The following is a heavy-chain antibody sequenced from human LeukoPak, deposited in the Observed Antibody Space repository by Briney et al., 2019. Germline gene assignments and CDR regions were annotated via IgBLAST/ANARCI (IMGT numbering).Heavy chain of an antibody. V-gene: IGHV3-7*01. Sequence: GGSLRLSCAASGFTFSSYWMSWVRQAPGKGLEWVANIKQDGSEKYYVDSVKGRLTISRDNAKNSLYLQMNSLRAEDTAVYYCARGRDDFWSGYSYYFDYWGQGTLVTVSS. CDR2: IKQDGSEK. CDR3: ARGRDDFWSGYSYYFDY. CDR1: GFTFSSYW. J-gene: IGHJ4*02. D-gene: IGHD3-3*01.